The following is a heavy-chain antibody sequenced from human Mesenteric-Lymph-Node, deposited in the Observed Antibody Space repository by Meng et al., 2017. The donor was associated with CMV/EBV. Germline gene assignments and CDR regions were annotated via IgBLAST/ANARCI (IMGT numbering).Heavy chain of an antibody. D-gene: IGHD6-13*01. J-gene: IGHJ4*02. V-gene: IGHV3-53*05. CDR2: IYSGGST. CDR1: GFTVSSNY. Sequence: GGSLRLSCAASGFTVSSNYMSWVRQAPGKGLEWVSVIYSGGSTYYADSVKGRFTISRDNSKNTLYLQMNSLRAEDTAVYYCARFLSSTFYFIDYWGQGTLVTVSS. CDR3: ARFLSSTFYFIDY.